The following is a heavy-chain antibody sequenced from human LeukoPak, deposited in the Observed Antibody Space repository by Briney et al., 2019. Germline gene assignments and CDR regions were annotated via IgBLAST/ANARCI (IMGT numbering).Heavy chain of an antibody. D-gene: IGHD3-22*01. CDR3: ARHWYFDSSGPSDY. CDR2: TYYSGST. CDR1: GGSISSSSYY. Sequence: NPSETLSLTCTVSGGSISSSSYYWGWIRQPPGKGLEWIGSTYYSGSTYYNPSLKSRVTIAVDTSKNQFSLKLSSVTAADTAVYYCARHWYFDSSGPSDYWGQGTLVTVSS. J-gene: IGHJ4*02. V-gene: IGHV4-39*01.